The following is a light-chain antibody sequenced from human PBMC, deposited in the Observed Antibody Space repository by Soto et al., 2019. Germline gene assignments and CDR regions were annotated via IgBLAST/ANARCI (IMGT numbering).Light chain of an antibody. J-gene: IGLJ1*01. CDR3: QSYDSSLSARYV. Sequence: HSVLTQPPSVSGAPGQRVTISCTGSSSNIGAGYDVHWHLQLPGTAPKLLIYGNSNRPSGVPDRFSGSKSGTSASLAITGLQAEDEADYYCQSYDSSLSARYVFGTGTKLTVL. CDR1: SSNIGAGYD. V-gene: IGLV1-40*01. CDR2: GNS.